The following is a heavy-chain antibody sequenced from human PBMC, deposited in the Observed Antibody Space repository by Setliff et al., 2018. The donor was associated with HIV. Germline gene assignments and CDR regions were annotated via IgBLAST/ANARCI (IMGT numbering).Heavy chain of an antibody. D-gene: IGHD5-12*01. V-gene: IGHV4-39*01. CDR1: GDSITSSSSSHY. CDR2: IYYSGST. J-gene: IGHJ6*03. CDR3: ARQWPYYYYMDV. Sequence: NPSETLSLTCSVSGDSITSSSSSHYWGWIRQPPGKGLEWIGSIYYSGSTYYNPSLKSRVTISVDTSKNQFSLKLSSVTAADTAVYYCARQWPYYYYMDVWGKGTTVTVSS.